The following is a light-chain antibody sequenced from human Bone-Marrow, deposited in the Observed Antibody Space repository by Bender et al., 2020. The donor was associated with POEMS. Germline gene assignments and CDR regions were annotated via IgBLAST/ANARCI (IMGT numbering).Light chain of an antibody. CDR3: SSYAASNVL. CDR2: EVT. CDR1: SSDVGGYNY. J-gene: IGLJ2*01. Sequence: QSALTQPASVSGSPGQSITISCTGTSSDVGGYNYVSWYQQHPGKAPKLMIYEVTKRPSGVPDRFSGSKSGNTASLTVSGLQAEDEADYYCSSYAASNVLFGGGTKVTVL. V-gene: IGLV2-8*01.